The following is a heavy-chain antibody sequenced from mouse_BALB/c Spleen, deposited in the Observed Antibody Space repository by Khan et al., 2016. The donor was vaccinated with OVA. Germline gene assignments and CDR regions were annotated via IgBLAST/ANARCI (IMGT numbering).Heavy chain of an antibody. CDR1: GHTFTKFG. D-gene: IGHD2-10*01. J-gene: IGHJ4*01. Sequence: QIQLVQSGPEVKKPGETVKISCKASGHTFTKFGMNWVKQAPGKGLKWMGWINTYTGEPTYADDFNGRFAFSLENSASTAYLQINNLKNEDTATYFCARPPYFSYVLDNWGQGTSVTVSS. CDR2: INTYTGEP. CDR3: ARPPYFSYVLDN. V-gene: IGHV9-3-1*01.